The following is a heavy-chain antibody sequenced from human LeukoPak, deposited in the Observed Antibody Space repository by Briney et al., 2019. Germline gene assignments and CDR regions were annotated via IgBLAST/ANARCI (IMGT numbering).Heavy chain of an antibody. CDR3: ARVYYDSSGYQPRGAFDI. Sequence: SETLSLTCTVSGGSISSYYWSWIRQPPGKGLEWIGYIYYSGSTNYNPSLKSRVTISVDTSKNQFSLKLSSVTAADTAVYYCARVYYDSSGYQPRGAFDIWGQGTMVTVSS. D-gene: IGHD3-22*01. J-gene: IGHJ3*02. CDR2: IYYSGST. CDR1: GGSISSYY. V-gene: IGHV4-59*01.